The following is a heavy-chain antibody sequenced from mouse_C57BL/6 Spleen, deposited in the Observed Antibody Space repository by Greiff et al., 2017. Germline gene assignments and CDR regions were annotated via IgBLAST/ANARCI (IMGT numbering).Heavy chain of an antibody. Sequence: EVQLQQSGAELVRPGSSVKMSCKTSGYTFTSYGINWVKQRPGQGLEWIGYIYIGNGYTEYNEKFKGKATLTSDTSSSTAYMQLSSLTSEDSAIYVCARVIYGNYGGDAMDYWGQGTSVTVSS. J-gene: IGHJ4*01. CDR1: GYTFTSYG. D-gene: IGHD2-1*01. CDR3: ARVIYGNYGGDAMDY. CDR2: IYIGNGYT. V-gene: IGHV1-58*01.